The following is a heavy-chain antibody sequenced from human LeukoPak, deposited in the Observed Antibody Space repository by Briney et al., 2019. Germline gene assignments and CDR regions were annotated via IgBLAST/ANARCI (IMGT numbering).Heavy chain of an antibody. CDR3: AGTYRNFDY. J-gene: IGHJ4*02. D-gene: IGHD2-2*02. CDR1: GGSISTSNYY. CDR2: INHSGST. V-gene: IGHV4-39*07. Sequence: SETLSPTCTVSGGSISTSNYYWSWIRQPPGKGLEWIGEINHSGSTNYNPSLKSRVTISVDTSKNQFSLKLSSVTAADTAVYYCAGTYRNFDYWGQGTLVTVSS.